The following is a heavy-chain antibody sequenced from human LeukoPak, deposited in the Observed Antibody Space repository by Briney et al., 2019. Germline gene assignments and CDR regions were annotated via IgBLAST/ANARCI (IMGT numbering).Heavy chain of an antibody. Sequence: GESLKISCKGSGYSFTSYWIGWVRQVPGKGLEWMGIIYPGDSDTRYSPSFQGQVTISADKSISTAYLQWSSLKASDTAMYYCARHFLPDYYYYGMDVWGQGTTVTVSS. CDR3: ARHFLPDYYYYGMDV. D-gene: IGHD2-2*01. V-gene: IGHV5-51*01. CDR1: GYSFTSYW. J-gene: IGHJ6*02. CDR2: IYPGDSDT.